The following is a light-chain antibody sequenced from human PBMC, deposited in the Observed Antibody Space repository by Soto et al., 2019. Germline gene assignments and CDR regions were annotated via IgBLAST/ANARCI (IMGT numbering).Light chain of an antibody. CDR1: QDISIY. CDR2: DAS. Sequence: DIQMTHSLSSLSASVGDRVTITCQASQDISIYLHWYQQRPGKAPNLLIYDASNLETGVPTRFSGSGSGTNFTLTISNMQREDFATYYCLQTYNLPRTFGQGANV. V-gene: IGKV1-33*01. CDR3: LQTYNLPRT. J-gene: IGKJ1*01.